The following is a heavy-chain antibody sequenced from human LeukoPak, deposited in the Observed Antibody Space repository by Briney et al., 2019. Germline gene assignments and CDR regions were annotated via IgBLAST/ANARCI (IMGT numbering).Heavy chain of an antibody. CDR3: ARGGAGYVFDY. Sequence: GASAKVSCKASGGTFSSYAISWVRQAPGQGLEWMGGIIPIFGTANYAQKFQGRVTITADESTSTAYMELSSLRSEDTAVYYCARGGAGYVFDYWGQGTLVTVSS. CDR2: IIPIFGTA. D-gene: IGHD3-16*01. CDR1: GGTFSSYA. J-gene: IGHJ4*02. V-gene: IGHV1-69*13.